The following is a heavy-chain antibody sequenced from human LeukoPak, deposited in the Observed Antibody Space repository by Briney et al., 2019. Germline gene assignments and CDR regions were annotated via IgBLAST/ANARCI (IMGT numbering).Heavy chain of an antibody. CDR3: ARDRNTGSSYENLFEY. CDR1: GFTFSNYA. Sequence: PGGSLRLSCTASGFTFSNYAMTWVRQAPGKGLEWVSAIGAKGTYYADSVKGRFTISRDNARNTLYLQMNSLRAEDTSVYYCARDRNTGSSYENLFEYWGQGSLVTVSS. D-gene: IGHD1-26*01. V-gene: IGHV3-23*01. CDR2: IGAKGT. J-gene: IGHJ4*02.